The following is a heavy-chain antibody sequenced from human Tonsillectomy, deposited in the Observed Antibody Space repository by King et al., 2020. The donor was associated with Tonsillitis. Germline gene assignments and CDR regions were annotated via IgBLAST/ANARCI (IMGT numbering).Heavy chain of an antibody. CDR2: IRSKSHGGTT. D-gene: IGHD6-19*01. CDR1: GFTFGDHV. CDR3: GSPPLPLLSIFHI. Sequence: DVQLVESGGGLVQPGRSLRLSCTASGFTFGDHVMNWCRQAPGKGLEWVSFIRSKSHGGTTEYAASVKGRFTFSRDDSKNIAYLQMNSLKTEDKGGAVAGSPPLPLLSIFHIRGQGTMVIVSS. J-gene: IGHJ3*02. V-gene: IGHV3-49*03.